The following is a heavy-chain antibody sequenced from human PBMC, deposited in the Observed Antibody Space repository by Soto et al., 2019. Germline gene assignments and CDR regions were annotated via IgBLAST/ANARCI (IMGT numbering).Heavy chain of an antibody. CDR2: IIPILGIT. J-gene: IGHJ4*02. CDR3: AAPGVGAEDY. Sequence: QVQLVQSGAEVKKPGSSVKVSCKASGGTFSSYTISWVRQAPGHGLEWMGRIIPILGITNYAQKFQGRVTITANKSTSTAYMELSSLRAEDTAVYNCAAPGVGAEDYWGQGTLVTVSS. CDR1: GGTFSSYT. D-gene: IGHD1-26*01. V-gene: IGHV1-69*02.